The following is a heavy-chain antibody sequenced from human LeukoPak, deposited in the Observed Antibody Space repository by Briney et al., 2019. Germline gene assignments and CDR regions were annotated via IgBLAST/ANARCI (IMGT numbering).Heavy chain of an antibody. V-gene: IGHV3-20*04. J-gene: IGHJ5*02. Sequence: GGSLRLSCAASGFTFDDYGMSWVRQAPGKGLEWVSGINWNGGSTGYADSVKGRFTISRDNAKNSLYLQMNSLRAEDTALYYCARGTDSGSYYWFDPWGQGTLVTVSS. CDR3: ARGTDSGSYYWFDP. CDR2: INWNGGST. D-gene: IGHD1-26*01. CDR1: GFTFDDYG.